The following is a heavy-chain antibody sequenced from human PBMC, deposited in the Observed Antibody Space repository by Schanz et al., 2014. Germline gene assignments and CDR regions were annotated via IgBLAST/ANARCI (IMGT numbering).Heavy chain of an antibody. V-gene: IGHV1-2*06. CDR2: VSPYSGDT. Sequence: QVQLVQSGAEVKKPGASVKVSCQASGYTFTGYYVHWVRQAPGQGLEWMGRVSPYSGDTNYAQMFQGRVTMTTDTSISTAYMELSRLTSDDTAVFFCARENTAVAGMPRVMDVWGQGTTVTVTS. CDR1: GYTFTGYY. D-gene: IGHD6-19*01. J-gene: IGHJ6*02. CDR3: ARENTAVAGMPRVMDV.